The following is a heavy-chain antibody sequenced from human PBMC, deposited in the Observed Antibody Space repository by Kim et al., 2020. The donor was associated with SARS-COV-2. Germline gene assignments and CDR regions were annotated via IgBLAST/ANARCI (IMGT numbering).Heavy chain of an antibody. CDR1: GYTFTSYG. CDR3: ARVFVPLWETRWSPPETDY. CDR2: ISAYNGNT. Sequence: ASVKVSCKASGYTFTSYGISWVRQAPGQGLEWMGWISAYNGNTNYAQKLQGRVTMTTDTSTSTAYMELRSLRSDDTAVYYCARVFVPLWETRWSPPETDYWGQGTLVTISS. D-gene: IGHD1-26*01. V-gene: IGHV1-18*04. J-gene: IGHJ4*02.